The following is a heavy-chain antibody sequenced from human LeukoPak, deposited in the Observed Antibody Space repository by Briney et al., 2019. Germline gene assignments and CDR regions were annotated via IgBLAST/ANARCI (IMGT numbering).Heavy chain of an antibody. CDR2: ISSSSSYI. CDR3: ARSPGATWSFDY. J-gene: IGHJ4*02. V-gene: IGHV3-21*01. CDR1: GFTFDTYS. D-gene: IGHD1-1*01. Sequence: GGSLRLSCAASGFTFDTYSMNWVRQAPGKGLEWVSSISSSSSYIYYADSVKGRFTISRDNDKNSLYLQMNSLRAADTTVYYCARSPGATWSFDYWGQGTLVAVSS.